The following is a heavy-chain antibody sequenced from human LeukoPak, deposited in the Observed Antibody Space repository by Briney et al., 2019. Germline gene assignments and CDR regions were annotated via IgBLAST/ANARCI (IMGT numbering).Heavy chain of an antibody. CDR2: IYHSGST. CDR3: ARASEYSYH. V-gene: IGHV4-38-2*02. J-gene: IGHJ5*02. D-gene: IGHD5-18*01. Sequence: SETLSLTCTVSGYSISSGYYWGWIRQPPGKRLEWIGSIYHSGSTYYNPSLKSRVTISVDTSKNQFSLKLSSVTAVDTAVYYCARASEYSYHWGQGTLVTVSS. CDR1: GYSISSGYY.